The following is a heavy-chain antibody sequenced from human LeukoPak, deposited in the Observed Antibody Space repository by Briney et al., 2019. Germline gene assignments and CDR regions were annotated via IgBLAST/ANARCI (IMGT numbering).Heavy chain of an antibody. D-gene: IGHD3-9*01. J-gene: IGHJ4*02. CDR3: ARRPRNDILTGTPFDY. V-gene: IGHV4-61*01. Sequence: SETLSLTCTVSGGSVSSGSYYWSWIRQPPGKGLEWIGYIYYSGSTDSNPSLKSRVTISVDTSKNQFSLKLRSVTAADTAVYYCARRPRNDILTGTPFDYWGQGILVTVSS. CDR1: GGSVSSGSYY. CDR2: IYYSGST.